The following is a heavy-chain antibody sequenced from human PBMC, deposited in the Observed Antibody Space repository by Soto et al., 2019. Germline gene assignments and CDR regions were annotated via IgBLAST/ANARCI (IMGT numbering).Heavy chain of an antibody. V-gene: IGHV3-35*01. D-gene: IGHD3-3*01. J-gene: IGHJ3*02. CDR2: VSWNGSRP. Sequence: EVQLVESGGGLVQPGGSLRLSCAASRFTFSNSDVNWVHQAPGKGLEWVSGVSWNGSRPHYADSVKGRFIISRDNSRNTLYLQTNSLRAEDTAVYYCVRRYYDFWCGYYAFDIWGQGTMVTVSS. CDR3: VRRYYDFWCGYYAFDI. CDR1: RFTFSNSD.